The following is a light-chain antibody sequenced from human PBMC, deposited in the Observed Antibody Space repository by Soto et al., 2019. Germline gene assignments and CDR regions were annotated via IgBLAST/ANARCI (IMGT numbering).Light chain of an antibody. CDR3: HRYNHWPGT. Sequence: IMTQSPATLSVSPGDRAILSCRASQGVNINLAWYQQKPGQAPRLLIYGASTRPTDIPARFSGSGSGTEFTLTISSCQAPDFVVDYSHRYNHWPGTFGQGTNLDIK. CDR2: GAS. V-gene: IGKV3-15*01. CDR1: QGVNIN. J-gene: IGKJ2*01.